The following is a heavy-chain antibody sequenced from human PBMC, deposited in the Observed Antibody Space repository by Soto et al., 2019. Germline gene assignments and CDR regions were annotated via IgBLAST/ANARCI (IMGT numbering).Heavy chain of an antibody. CDR3: ARHRYSYGVYYFDY. D-gene: IGHD5-18*01. CDR2: IYYSGST. J-gene: IGHJ4*02. CDR1: GGSISNYY. V-gene: IGHV4-59*08. Sequence: QVQLQESGPGLVKPSETLSLTCIVSGGSISNYYWSWIRQPPGKGLEWIGYIYYSGSTNYNPSLTSRVTRPADSSKNQFSLKLSSVTAAATAVYYCARHRYSYGVYYFDYWGQGTLVTVSS.